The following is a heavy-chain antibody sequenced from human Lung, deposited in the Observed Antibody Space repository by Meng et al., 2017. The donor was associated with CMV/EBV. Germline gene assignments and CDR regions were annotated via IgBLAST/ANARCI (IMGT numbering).Heavy chain of an antibody. J-gene: IGHJ3*02. CDR3: ARIYDFWSGSKGSAFDI. CDR1: GFTFDDYG. V-gene: IGHV3-20*04. CDR2: INWNGGST. Sequence: GGSLRLSCAASGFTFDDYGMSWVRQAPGKGLEWVSGINWNGGSTGYADSVKGRFTISRDNAKNSLYLQMNSLRAEDTALYYCARIYDFWSGSKGSAFDILGQGXMVTVSS. D-gene: IGHD3-3*01.